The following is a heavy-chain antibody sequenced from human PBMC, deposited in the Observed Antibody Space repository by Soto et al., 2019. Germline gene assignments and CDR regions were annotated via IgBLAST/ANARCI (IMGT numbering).Heavy chain of an antibody. CDR3: ARGTMIVVVTWHYYYGMDV. D-gene: IGHD3-22*01. V-gene: IGHV1-46*01. Sequence: GASVKVSCKASGYTFTSYYMHWVRQAPGQGLEWMGIINPSGGSTSYAQKFQGRVTMTRDTSTSTVYMELSSLRSEDTAVYYCARGTMIVVVTWHYYYGMDVWGQGTTVTVSS. CDR2: INPSGGST. CDR1: GYTFTSYY. J-gene: IGHJ6*02.